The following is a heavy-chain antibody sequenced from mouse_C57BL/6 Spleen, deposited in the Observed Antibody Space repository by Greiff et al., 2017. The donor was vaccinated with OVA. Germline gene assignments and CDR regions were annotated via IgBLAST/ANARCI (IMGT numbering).Heavy chain of an antibody. CDR1: GYTFTSYW. D-gene: IGHD1-1*01. CDR2: IDPSSGGT. Sequence: QVQLKQPGAELVKPGASVKLSCKASGYTFTSYWMHWVKQRPGRGLEWIGRIDPSSGGTNYNEKFKSKATLTVDKPSSTAYMQLSSLTSEDSAVYYCARDYYGSSDFDYWGQGTTLTVSS. J-gene: IGHJ2*01. CDR3: ARDYYGSSDFDY. V-gene: IGHV1-72*01.